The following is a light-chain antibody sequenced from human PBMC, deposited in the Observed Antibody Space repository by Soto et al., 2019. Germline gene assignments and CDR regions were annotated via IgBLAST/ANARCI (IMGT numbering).Light chain of an antibody. CDR1: QSVSSNY. CDR2: GAS. CDR3: QQYGSSPWT. Sequence: EIVLTQSPGTLSLSPGEGATLSCRASQSVSSNYLAWYQQKPGQAPRLLIHGASTRATGIPDRFSGSGSGTDFTLTISRLELEDFAVYYCQQYGSSPWTFGQGTKVEIK. V-gene: IGKV3-20*01. J-gene: IGKJ1*01.